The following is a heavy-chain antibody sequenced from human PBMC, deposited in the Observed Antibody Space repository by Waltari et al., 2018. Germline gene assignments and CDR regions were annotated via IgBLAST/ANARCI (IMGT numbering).Heavy chain of an antibody. J-gene: IGHJ4*02. CDR3: ARPGRSGYPRVYFDY. V-gene: IGHV4-39*01. D-gene: IGHD3-3*01. CDR2: IYYSGST. Sequence: QLQLQESGPGLVKPSETLSLTCTVSGGSISSSSYYWGWIRQPPGKGLEWIGSIYYSGSTYYNPSLKSRVTISVDTSKNQFSLKLSSVTAADTAVYYCARPGRSGYPRVYFDYWGQGTLVTVSS. CDR1: GGSISSSSYY.